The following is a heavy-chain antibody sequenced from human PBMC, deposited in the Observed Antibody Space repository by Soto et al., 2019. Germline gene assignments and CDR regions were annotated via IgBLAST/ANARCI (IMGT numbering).Heavy chain of an antibody. V-gene: IGHV1-69*01. CDR1: GVTFSSYA. CDR3: ARTSILAAAAPNWFDP. CDR2: SIPIFGTA. Sequence: QVQLVQSGAEVKKPGSSVKVSCKASGVTFSSYAISWVRQAPGQGLEWRGGSIPIFGTADYAQKFQGRVTFTADYSTSTAYMELSSLRSEDTAVYYCARTSILAAAAPNWFDPWGQGTLVTVSS. D-gene: IGHD6-13*01. J-gene: IGHJ5*02.